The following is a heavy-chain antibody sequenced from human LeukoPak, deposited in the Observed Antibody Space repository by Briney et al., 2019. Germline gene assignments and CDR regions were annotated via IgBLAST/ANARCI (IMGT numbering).Heavy chain of an antibody. CDR3: ARGYRSGWSRGNWFDP. CDR1: GFTFSSYS. Sequence: PGGSLRLSCAASGFTFSSYSMNWVRQAPGKGLEWVSSIGSSSSYIYYADSVKGRFTISRDNAKNSLYLQMNSLRAEDTAVYYCARGYRSGWSRGNWFDPWGQGTLVTVSS. J-gene: IGHJ5*02. D-gene: IGHD6-19*01. CDR2: IGSSSSYI. V-gene: IGHV3-21*01.